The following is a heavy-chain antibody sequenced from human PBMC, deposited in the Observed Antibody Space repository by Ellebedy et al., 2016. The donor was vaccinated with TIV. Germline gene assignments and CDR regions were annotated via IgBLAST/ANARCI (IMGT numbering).Heavy chain of an antibody. Sequence: AASVKVSCKASGYTFTGYYIHWVRQAPGQGLEWMGWISAYNGNTNYAQKLQGRITMTTDTSTSTAYMELRSLRSDDTAVYYCATHPLDYGGNYFQHWGQGTLVTVSS. J-gene: IGHJ1*01. D-gene: IGHD4-23*01. CDR1: GYTFTGYY. CDR2: ISAYNGNT. CDR3: ATHPLDYGGNYFQH. V-gene: IGHV1-18*04.